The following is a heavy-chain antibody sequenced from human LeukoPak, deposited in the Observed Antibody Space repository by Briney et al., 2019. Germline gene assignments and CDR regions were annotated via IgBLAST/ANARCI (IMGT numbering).Heavy chain of an antibody. CDR1: GFSFSTSG. J-gene: IGHJ4*02. CDR2: IRYDDSDK. Sequence: PGGSLRLSCTASGFSFSTSGMHWVRQAPGKGLEWVAFIRYDDSDKYYADSVRGRSTISRDNSKNTLYLQMHSLRPEDTAVYYCGPLIGGYWGQGARVTASS. D-gene: IGHD2-21*01. CDR3: GPLIGGY. V-gene: IGHV3-30*02.